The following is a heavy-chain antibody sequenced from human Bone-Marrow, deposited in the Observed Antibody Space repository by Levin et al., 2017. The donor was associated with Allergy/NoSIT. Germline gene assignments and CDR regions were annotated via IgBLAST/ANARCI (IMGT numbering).Heavy chain of an antibody. CDR2: IYRDDDK. V-gene: IGHV2-5*04. Sequence: SGPTLVKPTQTLTLTCTFSGFSLTTRGVGLGWIRQPPGKALEWLALIYRDDDKRYSPFLKNRLTISKDTSKNQVVLTLTRLDPVDTGTDVGVQTPPYGNGDYAEYWGQGTLVTVAS. D-gene: IGHD4-17*01. J-gene: IGHJ4*02. CDR1: GFSLTTRGVG. CDR3: VQTPPYGNGDYAEY.